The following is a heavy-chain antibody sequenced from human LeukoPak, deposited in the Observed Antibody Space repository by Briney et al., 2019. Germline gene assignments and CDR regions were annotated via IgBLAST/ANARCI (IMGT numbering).Heavy chain of an antibody. CDR3: AKRGGYETMAAFDY. D-gene: IGHD3-10*01. Sequence: GSLRLSCAASGFTFNSYAMSWVCQAPGKGLEWVSAISPSGTDAYYADSVKGRFTISRDNSKNTLYLQMSSLRAEDSAVYYCAKRGGYETMAAFDYWGQGTLVTVSS. CDR2: ISPSGTDA. CDR1: GFTFNSYA. J-gene: IGHJ4*02. V-gene: IGHV3-23*01.